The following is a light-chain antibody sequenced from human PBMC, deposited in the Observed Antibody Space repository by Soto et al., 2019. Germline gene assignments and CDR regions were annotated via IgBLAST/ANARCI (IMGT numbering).Light chain of an antibody. CDR1: SSNIGAGYD. CDR2: GNS. Sequence: QSVLTQPPSVSGAPGQRVTISCTGSSSNIGAGYDVHWYQQLPGTAPKLLIYGNSNRPSGVPDRFSGSKSGTSASLAITGLQAEDEADYYCLSYDSSLSGDVVFGGGTKVTVL. J-gene: IGLJ2*01. CDR3: LSYDSSLSGDVV. V-gene: IGLV1-40*01.